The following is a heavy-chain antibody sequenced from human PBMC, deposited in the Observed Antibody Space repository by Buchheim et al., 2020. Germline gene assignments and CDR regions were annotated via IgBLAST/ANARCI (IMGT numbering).Heavy chain of an antibody. CDR3: ASWDAFDI. Sequence: ELQLLESGGGLVKPGGSLRLSCAASGFTFSSYSMNWVRQAPGKGLEWFSSISSSSSYIYYAYSVKGRFTFSKDTATTSLYLQMNSLRAEDTAVYYCASWDAFDIWGQGT. CDR1: GFTFSSYS. V-gene: IGHV3-21*01. J-gene: IGHJ3*02. CDR2: ISSSSSYI.